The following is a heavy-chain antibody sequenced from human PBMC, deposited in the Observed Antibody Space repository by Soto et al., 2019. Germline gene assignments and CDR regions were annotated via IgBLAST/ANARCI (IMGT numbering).Heavy chain of an antibody. V-gene: IGHV2-5*02. D-gene: IGHD3-10*01. CDR3: AHRPGSGWRFDY. J-gene: IGHJ4*02. CDR1: GFSLSTSGVG. CDR2: IYWDDDK. Sequence: QITLKESGPTLVKPTQTLTLTCTFSGFSLSTSGVGVGWIRQPPGKALEWLALIYWDDDKCYSPSLKSRLTITKDTSKNQVVLTMTNMDPVDTATYYCAHRPGSGWRFDYWGQGTLVTVSS.